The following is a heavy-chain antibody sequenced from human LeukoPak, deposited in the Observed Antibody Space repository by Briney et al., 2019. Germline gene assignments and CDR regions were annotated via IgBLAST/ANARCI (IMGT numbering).Heavy chain of an antibody. CDR3: ARSGLYSSGWYYFDY. D-gene: IGHD6-19*01. CDR2: TSYDGSNK. V-gene: IGHV3-30-3*01. CDR1: GFTFSSYA. Sequence: HPGRSLRLSCAASGFTFSSYAMHWVRQAPGKGLEWVAVTSYDGSNKYYADSVKGRFTISRDNSKNTLYLQMNSLRAEDTAVYYCARSGLYSSGWYYFDYWGQGTLVTVSS. J-gene: IGHJ4*02.